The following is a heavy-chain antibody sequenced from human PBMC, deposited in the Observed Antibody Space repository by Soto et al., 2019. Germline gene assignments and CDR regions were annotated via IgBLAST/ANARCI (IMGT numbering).Heavy chain of an antibody. V-gene: IGHV3-23*01. J-gene: IGHJ5*02. Sequence: PGGSLRLSCAASGFTFSSYAMSWVRQAPGKGLEWVSAISGSGGSTYYADSVKGRFTISRDNSKNTLYLQMNSLRAEDTAVYYCAKEERWLQLRASWFDPWGQGTLVTVSS. D-gene: IGHD5-12*01. CDR3: AKEERWLQLRASWFDP. CDR2: ISGSGGST. CDR1: GFTFSSYA.